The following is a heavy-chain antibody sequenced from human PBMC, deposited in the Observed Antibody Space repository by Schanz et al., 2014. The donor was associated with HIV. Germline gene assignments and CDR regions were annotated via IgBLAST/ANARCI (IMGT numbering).Heavy chain of an antibody. Sequence: QVQLVQSGAEVKKPGSSVKVSCKASGGSFSSYAINWVRQAPGQGLEWMGGIIPIFGTANYAQKFQGSVTITEDESKSTTSKDLTGLNSADTAIHFCARDDVPDSLASWGQGTLVTVSS. J-gene: IGHJ5*02. D-gene: IGHD2-21*01. CDR3: ARDDVPDSLAS. V-gene: IGHV1-69*01. CDR2: IIPIFGTA. CDR1: GGSFSSYA.